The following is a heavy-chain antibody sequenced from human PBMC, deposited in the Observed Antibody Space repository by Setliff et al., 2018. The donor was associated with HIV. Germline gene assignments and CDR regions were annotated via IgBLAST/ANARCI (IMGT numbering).Heavy chain of an antibody. J-gene: IGHJ1*01. CDR2: IDPKSGGT. CDR1: GYTFTGYF. Sequence: ASVKVSCKTSGYTFTGYFIHWVRQAPGQGLEWMGWIDPKSGGTKFAQKFQGRVTMTRDTSISTAYVEVIRLRSEDTAVYYCARDPAPSSSASYFQHWGQGTPVTVSS. D-gene: IGHD6-6*01. V-gene: IGHV1-2*02. CDR3: ARDPAPSSSASYFQH.